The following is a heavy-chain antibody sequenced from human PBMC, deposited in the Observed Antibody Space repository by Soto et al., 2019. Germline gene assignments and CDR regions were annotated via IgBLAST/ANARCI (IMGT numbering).Heavy chain of an antibody. J-gene: IGHJ6*02. V-gene: IGHV3-53*04. CDR3: ARERSVYYDSSGNYYYYGMDV. D-gene: IGHD3-22*01. Sequence: GGSLRLSCAASGLNVSSNYMSWVRQAPGKGLEWVSVIYSGGSTYYADSVKGRFTISRHNSKSTLYLQMNSLRAEDTAVYYCARERSVYYDSSGNYYYYGMDVWGQGTTVTVSS. CDR2: IYSGGST. CDR1: GLNVSSNY.